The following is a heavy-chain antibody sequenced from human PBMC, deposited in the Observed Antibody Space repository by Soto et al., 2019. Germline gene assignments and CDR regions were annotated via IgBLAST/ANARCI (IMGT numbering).Heavy chain of an antibody. CDR1: GYSVSSGYY. D-gene: IGHD5-12*01. V-gene: IGHV4-38-2*01. Sequence: SETLSLTCAVSGYSVSSGYYWAWIRQSPGKGLEWLGSVSHSGSTYYNPSLKSRATMSVDTSKNQISLNLISVTAADTALYYCARVHTSGSGCDYWGQGTLVTVSS. J-gene: IGHJ4*02. CDR3: ARVHTSGSGCDY. CDR2: VSHSGST.